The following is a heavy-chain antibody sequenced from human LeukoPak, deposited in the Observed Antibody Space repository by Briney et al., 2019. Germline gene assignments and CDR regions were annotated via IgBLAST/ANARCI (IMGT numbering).Heavy chain of an antibody. CDR2: ISAYNGNT. V-gene: IGHV1-18*01. J-gene: IGHJ4*02. CDR1: GYTFSTYG. Sequence: VASVTVSCKASGYTFSTYGISWVRQPPGQGPAWMGWISAYNGNTYYAQKVQGRVTMTTDTSTNTAFMELRGLRSDDTAVYYCARDLSTRYSDTSGYSPSDYWGQGSLVTVST. D-gene: IGHD3-22*01. CDR3: ARDLSTRYSDTSGYSPSDY.